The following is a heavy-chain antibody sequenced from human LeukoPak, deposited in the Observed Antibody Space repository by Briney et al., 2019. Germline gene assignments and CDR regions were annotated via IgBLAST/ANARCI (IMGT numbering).Heavy chain of an antibody. V-gene: IGHV4-34*01. CDR1: GGSFSGYY. CDR3: AGGRFGVRGGIWHYFFYMDV. CDR2: INHSGST. J-gene: IGHJ6*03. Sequence: SETLSLTCAVYGGSFSGYYWSWIRQPPGKGLEWIGEINHSGSTNYNPSLKSRVTISVDTSKNQFSLKLSSVTAADTAVYYFAGGRFGVRGGIWHYFFYMDVWGKGTTVTVSS. D-gene: IGHD3-10*01.